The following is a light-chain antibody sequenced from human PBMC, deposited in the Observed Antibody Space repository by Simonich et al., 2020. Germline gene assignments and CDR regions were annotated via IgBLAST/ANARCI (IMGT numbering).Light chain of an antibody. V-gene: IGLV2-23*01. CDR2: EGS. CDR3: CSYAGSSTVV. J-gene: IGLJ2*01. Sequence: QSALTQPASVSGSPGQSITISCTGTSSDFGSYNLVSLYQQHPGKAPKFMIYEGSKRPSGVSNRFSGSKSGNTASLTISGLQAEDEADYYCCSYAGSSTVVFGGGTKLTVL. CDR1: SSDFGSYNL.